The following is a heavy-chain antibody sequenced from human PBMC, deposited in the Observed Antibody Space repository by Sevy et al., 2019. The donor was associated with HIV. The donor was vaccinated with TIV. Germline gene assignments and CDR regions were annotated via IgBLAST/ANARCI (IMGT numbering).Heavy chain of an antibody. J-gene: IGHJ5*02. Sequence: GGYLRLSCAASGFTFSSYGMHWVRQAPGKGLEWVAVISYDGSNKYYADSVKGRFTISRDNSKNTLYLQMNSLRAEDTALYYCAKAGYCNRTSCLDWFDPWGQGTLVTVSS. D-gene: IGHD2-2*01. V-gene: IGHV3-30*18. CDR3: AKAGYCNRTSCLDWFDP. CDR1: GFTFSSYG. CDR2: ISYDGSNK.